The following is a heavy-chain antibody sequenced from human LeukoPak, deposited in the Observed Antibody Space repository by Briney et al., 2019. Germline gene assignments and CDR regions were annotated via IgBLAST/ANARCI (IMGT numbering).Heavy chain of an antibody. Sequence: GGSLRLSCAASAFTFSSYSMNWVRQAPGKGLEWVSSISSSSSYIYYADSVKGRFTISRDNAKNSLYLQMNSLRAEDTAVYYCARAYSSSFEPDYWGQGTLVTVSS. CDR1: AFTFSSYS. J-gene: IGHJ4*02. CDR3: ARAYSSSFEPDY. D-gene: IGHD6-6*01. V-gene: IGHV3-21*01. CDR2: ISSSSSYI.